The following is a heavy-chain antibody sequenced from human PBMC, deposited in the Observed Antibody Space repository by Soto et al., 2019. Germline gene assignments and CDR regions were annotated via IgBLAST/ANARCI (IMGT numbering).Heavy chain of an antibody. CDR3: VRIRYQLPSSVLWLDP. CDR1: GGFLSGSY. CDR2: INHVGGT. D-gene: IGHD3-16*01. Sequence: SETLSLTCAVYGGFLSGSYWTWIRQPPGKGLEWIGEINHVGGTNYNPSLKSRVTMSVDTSQNQFSLRLISVTAADTAMYFCVRIRYQLPSSVLWLDPWGQGTPVTVSS. J-gene: IGHJ5*02. V-gene: IGHV4-34*01.